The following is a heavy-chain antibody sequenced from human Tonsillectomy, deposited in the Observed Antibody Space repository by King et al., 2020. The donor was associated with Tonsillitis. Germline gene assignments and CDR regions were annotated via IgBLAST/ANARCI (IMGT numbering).Heavy chain of an antibody. Sequence: VQLVESGGGLVQPGGSLRLSCAASGSTFSSYAMNWVRQAPGKGLEWVSAISGSAGITYYADSVKGRFTISRDNSKNTLYLQMNSLRAEDTAVYFCAKDLYDSSGYYFDYWGQGTLVTVSS. J-gene: IGHJ4*02. CDR2: ISGSAGIT. V-gene: IGHV3-23*04. D-gene: IGHD3-22*01. CDR3: AKDLYDSSGYYFDY. CDR1: GSTFSSYA.